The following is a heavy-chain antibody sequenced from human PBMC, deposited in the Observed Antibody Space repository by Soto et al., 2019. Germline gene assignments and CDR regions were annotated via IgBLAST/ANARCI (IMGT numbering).Heavy chain of an antibody. CDR1: GDSVSSNSAA. V-gene: IGHV6-1*01. J-gene: IGHJ6*02. CDR2: TYYRSKWYN. D-gene: IGHD3-10*01. Sequence: SQTLSLTCAISGDSVSSNSAAGNGIRESPSRGIEGLGRTYYRSKWYNVYAVAVKSRITINLDTSKNQFSLQLNSVTPEDTAVYYCARDQWVTMVRGVISPLDVWGQATTVTV. CDR3: ARDQWVTMVRGVISPLDV.